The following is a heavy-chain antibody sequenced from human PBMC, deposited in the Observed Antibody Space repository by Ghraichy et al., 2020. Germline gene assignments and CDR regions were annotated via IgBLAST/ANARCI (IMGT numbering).Heavy chain of an antibody. D-gene: IGHD3-22*01. V-gene: IGHV3-23*01. Sequence: GGSLRLSCAASGFTFSSYAISWVRQAPGKGLEWVSAISGSGGSTYYADSVKGRFTISRDNSKNTLYLQMNSLRAEDTAVYYCAKDLGYYYDSSGYSNWFDPWGQGTLVTVSS. CDR1: GFTFSSYA. J-gene: IGHJ5*02. CDR3: AKDLGYYYDSSGYSNWFDP. CDR2: ISGSGGST.